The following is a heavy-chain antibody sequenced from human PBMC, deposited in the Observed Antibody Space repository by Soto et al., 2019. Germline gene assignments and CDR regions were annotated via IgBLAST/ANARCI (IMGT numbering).Heavy chain of an antibody. Sequence: EVQLVESGGGLVQPGGSLRLSCVASGFIFSSYSMNCVRQAPGKGLEWISYINSGSTSIYYADSVKGRFTISRDNDKNSLYLQMNSLRAEDTAVYYCASSASPDAYWGQGTLVTVSS. CDR3: ASSASPDAY. V-gene: IGHV3-48*01. D-gene: IGHD1-26*01. CDR1: GFIFSSYS. CDR2: INSGSTSI. J-gene: IGHJ4*02.